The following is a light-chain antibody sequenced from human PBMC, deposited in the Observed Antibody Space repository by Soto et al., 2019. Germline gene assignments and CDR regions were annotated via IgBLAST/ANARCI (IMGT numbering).Light chain of an antibody. V-gene: IGKV1-12*01. CDR3: QHADSFPLIT. Sequence: DIQMTQSPSSLSASVGDRFTIACLSSEDISTWLAWYQQKPGKAPKLLIYAASSLQSGVPSRFSGSGSGTDFTLTISSLQPEDFATYYCQHADSFPLITFGQGTRLEIK. CDR2: AAS. J-gene: IGKJ5*01. CDR1: EDISTW.